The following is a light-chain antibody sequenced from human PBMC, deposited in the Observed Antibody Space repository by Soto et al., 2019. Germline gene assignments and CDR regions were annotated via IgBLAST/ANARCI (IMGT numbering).Light chain of an antibody. CDR2: DVN. CDR3: SSYTTSITHVV. V-gene: IGLV2-14*01. CDR1: SSNVGSYNY. Sequence: QSALTQPASVSGSPGQSITISCTGNSSNVGSYNYVSCYQQYPGTAPKLMIYDVNNPPSGVSYRFSGSKSGNTASLTISGLQAEDEADYYCSSYTTSITHVVFGGGTKVTVL. J-gene: IGLJ2*01.